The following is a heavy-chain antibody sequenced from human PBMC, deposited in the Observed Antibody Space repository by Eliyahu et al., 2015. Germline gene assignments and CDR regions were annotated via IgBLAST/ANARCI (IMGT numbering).Heavy chain of an antibody. CDR3: ARAPLGVLEFYWYFDL. Sequence: QVQLQESGPGLVKPSQTLSLTCTVSGGSISSGGYYWSWIRQHPGKGLEWIGYIYYSGNTYYNPSLKSRVIISVDTSKNQFSLKLSSVTAADTAVYYCARAPLGVLEFYWYFDLWGRGTLVTVSS. J-gene: IGHJ2*01. D-gene: IGHD3-3*01. CDR2: IYYSGNT. CDR1: GGSISSGGYY. V-gene: IGHV4-31*03.